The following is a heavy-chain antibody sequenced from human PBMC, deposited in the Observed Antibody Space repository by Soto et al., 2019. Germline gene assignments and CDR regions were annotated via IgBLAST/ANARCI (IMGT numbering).Heavy chain of an antibody. Sequence: QVQLQESGPGLVKPSQTLSLTCTVSGGSISSGDYYWSWIRQPPGKGLEWLGYIYYIGSTYYNPSLKRRVTIPVDTSKSQFSLELSFVTAADTAVYYCARASIVLVPAAMGFFDSWGQGNLVTVSS. V-gene: IGHV4-30-4*01. J-gene: IGHJ4*02. CDR2: IYYIGST. CDR3: ARASIVLVPAAMGFFDS. D-gene: IGHD2-2*01. CDR1: GGSISSGDYY.